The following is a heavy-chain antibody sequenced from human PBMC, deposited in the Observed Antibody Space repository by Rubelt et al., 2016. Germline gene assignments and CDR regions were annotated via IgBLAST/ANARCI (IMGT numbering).Heavy chain of an antibody. CDR1: GGSISSSSYY. CDR2: IYYSGST. V-gene: IGHV4-39*07. Sequence: QLQLQESGPGLVKPSETLSLTCTVSGGSISSSSYYWGWIRQPPGKGLEWIGSIYYSGSTYYNPSLGGRVTIAVDTSKNQFSLKVSSVTAADTAVYYCARADYYYDSSGYFLTYWGQGTLVTVSS. CDR3: ARADYYYDSSGYFLTY. D-gene: IGHD3-22*01. J-gene: IGHJ4*02.